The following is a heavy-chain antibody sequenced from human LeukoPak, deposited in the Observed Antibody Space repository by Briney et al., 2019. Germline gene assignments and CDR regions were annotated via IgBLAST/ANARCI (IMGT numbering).Heavy chain of an antibody. V-gene: IGHV3-21*01. CDR2: ISSSSSYI. CDR1: GFTFSSYS. Sequence: PGGSLRLSCAASGFTFSSYSMNWVRQAPGKGREWVSSISSSSSYIYYADSVKGRFTISRDNAKNSLYRQMNSLRAEDTAVYYCASALAAAGPLGYWGPGTLVTVSS. D-gene: IGHD6-13*01. J-gene: IGHJ4*02. CDR3: ASALAAAGPLGY.